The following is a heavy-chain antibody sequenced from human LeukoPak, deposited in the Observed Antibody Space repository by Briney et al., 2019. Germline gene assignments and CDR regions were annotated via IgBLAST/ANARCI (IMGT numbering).Heavy chain of an antibody. CDR2: IWYDGSNK. CDR3: ANSPGVLVVVDY. J-gene: IGHJ4*02. D-gene: IGHD3-22*01. Sequence: QSGRSLRLSCAASGFMFSSYGMYWVRQAAGKGLEWVAVIWYDGSNKYYADSVKGRFNISRDNSKNTLYLQMNSLRAEDTAVYYCANSPGVLVVVDYWGQGTLVTVSS. V-gene: IGHV3-33*07. CDR1: GFMFSSYG.